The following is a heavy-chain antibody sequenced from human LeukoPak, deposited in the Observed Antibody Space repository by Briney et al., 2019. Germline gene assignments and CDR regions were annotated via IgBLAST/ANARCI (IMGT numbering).Heavy chain of an antibody. CDR2: INSDGGYT. CDR1: RFTLSYYW. Sequence: GGSLRLSCAASRFTLSYYWMHWVRQAPGKGLVWVSRINSDGGYTNYADSVKGRFTISRDNAKNTLSLQMNSLRAEDTAIYYCAKDPNYDSAGYWGQGTLVTVSS. D-gene: IGHD3-3*01. V-gene: IGHV3-74*01. CDR3: AKDPNYDSAGY. J-gene: IGHJ4*02.